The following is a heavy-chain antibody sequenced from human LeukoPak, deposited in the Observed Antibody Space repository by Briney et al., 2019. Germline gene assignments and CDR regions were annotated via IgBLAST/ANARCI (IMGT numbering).Heavy chain of an antibody. CDR2: IYHSGST. CDR1: GYSLSSGYY. Sequence: SETLSLTCTVSGYSLSSGYYWGWIRQPPGKGLEWIGSIYHSGSTYYNPSLKSRVTISVDTSKHQFSLPLSSVLAAHQAVYYCARLKQWLPYFDYWGQGTMVTVSS. D-gene: IGHD6-19*01. J-gene: IGHJ4*02. V-gene: IGHV4-38-2*02. CDR3: ARLKQWLPYFDY.